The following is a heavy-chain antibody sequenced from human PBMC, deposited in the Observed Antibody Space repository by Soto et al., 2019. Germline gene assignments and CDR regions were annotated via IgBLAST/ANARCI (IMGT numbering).Heavy chain of an antibody. D-gene: IGHD3-3*01. CDR1: GFTFSSYI. V-gene: IGHV3-48*02. J-gene: IGHJ6*02. CDR3: ARGGGIYYDFWSGYPDPSNYGMDV. CDR2: ISSSSSTI. Sequence: GGSLRLSCAASGFTFSSYIMNWVRQAPGKGLEWVSYISSSSSTIYYADSVKGRFTIYRGNAKNSLYLQMNSLRDEDTAVYYCARGGGIYYDFWSGYPDPSNYGMDVWGQGTTVTVSS.